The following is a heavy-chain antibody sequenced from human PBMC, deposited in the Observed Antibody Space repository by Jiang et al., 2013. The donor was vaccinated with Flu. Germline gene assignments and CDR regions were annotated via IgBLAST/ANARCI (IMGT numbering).Heavy chain of an antibody. J-gene: IGHJ4*02. Sequence: GAEVKKPGESLKISCTVSGYSFTTHWFGWVRQMPGKGLEWMGMIYPGDSDTRYSPSFQGQVTISADKSISTAYLQWSSLKASDTAMYYCARLGLRDAPRTYFDFWGQGTLVTVSS. CDR3: ARLGLRDAPRTYFDF. CDR1: GYSFTTHW. D-gene: IGHD4-17*01. CDR2: IYPGDSDT. V-gene: IGHV5-51*01.